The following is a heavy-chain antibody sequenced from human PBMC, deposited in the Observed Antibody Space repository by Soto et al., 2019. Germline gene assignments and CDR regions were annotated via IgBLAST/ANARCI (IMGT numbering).Heavy chain of an antibody. D-gene: IGHD5-12*01. Sequence: SETLSLTCAVSGGSISSYYWSWTRQPPGKGLEWIGYIYYSGSTNYNPSLKSRVTIPVDTSKNQFSLKLSSVTAADTAVYYCARRGSGYDSIDYWGRGTLVTVSS. J-gene: IGHJ4*02. CDR1: GGSISSYY. V-gene: IGHV4-59*08. CDR3: ARRGSGYDSIDY. CDR2: IYYSGST.